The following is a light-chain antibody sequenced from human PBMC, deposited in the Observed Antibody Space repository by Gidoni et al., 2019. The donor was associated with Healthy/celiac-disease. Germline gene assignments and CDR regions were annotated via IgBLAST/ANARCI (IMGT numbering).Light chain of an antibody. CDR1: QCVSSN. J-gene: IGKJ4*01. V-gene: IGKV3-15*01. Sequence: EIVMTQSPATLSVSPGERATLSCRASQCVSSNLAWYQQKPGQAPRLLIYGASTRATGIPARFSGSGSGTEFTLTISSLQSEDFAVYYCQQYNNWPPLTFGGGTKVEFK. CDR3: QQYNNWPPLT. CDR2: GAS.